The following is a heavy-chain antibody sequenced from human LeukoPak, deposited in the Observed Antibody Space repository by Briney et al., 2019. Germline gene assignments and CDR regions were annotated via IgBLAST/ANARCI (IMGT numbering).Heavy chain of an antibody. J-gene: IGHJ5*02. CDR2: IYSGGST. D-gene: IGHD5-24*01. CDR1: GFTVSSNY. CDR3: ARDPQRDGYNP. V-gene: IGHV3-53*01. Sequence: PGGSLRLSCAASGFTVSSNYMSWVRQAPGKGLEWVSVIYSGGSTYCADSVKGRFTISRDNSKNTLYLQMNSLRAEDTAVYYCARDPQRDGYNPWGQGTLVTVSS.